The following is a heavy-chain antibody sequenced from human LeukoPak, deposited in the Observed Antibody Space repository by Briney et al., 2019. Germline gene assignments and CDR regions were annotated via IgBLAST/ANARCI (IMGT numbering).Heavy chain of an antibody. J-gene: IGHJ6*03. CDR2: ISSSGSTI. CDR1: GFTFSSHS. D-gene: IGHD5-12*01. V-gene: IGHV3-48*04. CDR3: AREGMVATLNYYYYYMDV. Sequence: GGSLRLSCAASGFTFSSHSMNWVRQAPGRGLEWVSYISSSGSTIYYADSVKGRFTISRDNAKNSLYLQMNSLRAEDTAVYYCAREGMVATLNYYYYYMDVWGKGTTVTISS.